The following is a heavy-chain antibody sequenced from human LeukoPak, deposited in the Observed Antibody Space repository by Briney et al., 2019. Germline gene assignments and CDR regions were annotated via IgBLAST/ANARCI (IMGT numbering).Heavy chain of an antibody. CDR1: GGSISSYV. CDR2: IYYSGST. CDR3: ARSLGYCSSTSCYRPNQNWFDP. J-gene: IGHJ5*02. Sequence: SETLSLTCTVSGGSISSYVWSWIRQPPGKGLEWIGDIYYSGSTNYNPSLKSRVTISVDTSKNQFSLKLSSVTAADTAVYYCARSLGYCSSTSCYRPNQNWFDPWGQGTLVTVSS. D-gene: IGHD2-2*01. V-gene: IGHV4-59*08.